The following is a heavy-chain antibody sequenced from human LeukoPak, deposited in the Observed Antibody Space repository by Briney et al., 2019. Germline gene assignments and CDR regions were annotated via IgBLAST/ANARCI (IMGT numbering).Heavy chain of an antibody. CDR3: ARPSYDSSGYRWGYFDY. J-gene: IGHJ4*02. V-gene: IGHV1-69*04. D-gene: IGHD3-22*01. CDR1: GGTFSSYA. Sequence: SVKVSCTASGGTFSSYAISWVRQAPGQGLEWMGRIIPILGIANYAQKFQGRVTITADKSTSTAYMELSSLRSEDTAVYYCARPSYDSSGYRWGYFDYWGQGTLVTVSS. CDR2: IIPILGIA.